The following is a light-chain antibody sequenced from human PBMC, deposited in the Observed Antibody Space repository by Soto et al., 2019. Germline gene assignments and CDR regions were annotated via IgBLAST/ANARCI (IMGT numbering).Light chain of an antibody. Sequence: QSALTQPASVSGSTGQSITISCTGTSSDIGGYNYVSWYQQHPGQAPKLIIYEVSNRPSGVSNRFSGSKSGNTASLTISGLQAEDESDYYCSSYTSISVVFGGGTKLTVL. V-gene: IGLV2-14*01. J-gene: IGLJ2*01. CDR2: EVS. CDR3: SSYTSISVV. CDR1: SSDIGGYNY.